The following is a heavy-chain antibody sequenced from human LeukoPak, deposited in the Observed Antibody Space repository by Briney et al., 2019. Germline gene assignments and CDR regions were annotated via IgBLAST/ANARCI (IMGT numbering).Heavy chain of an antibody. CDR3: AKYTDYGGNCDY. V-gene: IGHV3-21*04. CDR1: GFTFSSYS. D-gene: IGHD4-23*01. Sequence: GGSLRLSCAASGFTFSSYSMNWVRQAPGKGLEWVSSISSSSSYIYYADSVKGRFTISRDNSKNTLYLQMNSLRAEDTAVYYCAKYTDYGGNCDYWGQGTLVTVSS. J-gene: IGHJ4*02. CDR2: ISSSSSYI.